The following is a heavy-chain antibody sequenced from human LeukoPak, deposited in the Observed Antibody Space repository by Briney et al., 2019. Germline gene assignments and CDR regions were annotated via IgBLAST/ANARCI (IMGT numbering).Heavy chain of an antibody. V-gene: IGHV3-21*01. D-gene: IGHD3-16*01. J-gene: IGHJ3*02. CDR2: ISSSSSYI. Sequence: GGSLRLSCAASGFTFSSYSMNWVRQAPGKGLEWVSSISSSSSYIYYADSVKGRFTISRDNAKNSLYLQMNSLRAEDTAVYYCARNNSSLKYGYVWGSYFRVAFDIWGQGTMVTVSS. CDR1: GFTFSSYS. CDR3: ARNNSSLKYGYVWGSYFRVAFDI.